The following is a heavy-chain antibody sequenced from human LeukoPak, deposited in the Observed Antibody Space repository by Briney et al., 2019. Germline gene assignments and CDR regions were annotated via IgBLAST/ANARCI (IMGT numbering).Heavy chain of an antibody. CDR1: GFTFSDYY. Sequence: PGGSLRLPCAASGFTFSDYYMSWIRQAPGKGLEWVSYISSSSSYTNYADSVKGRFTISRDNAKNSLYLQMNSLRAEDTAVYYCASGYAPATDYYYYGMDVWGKGTTVTVSS. D-gene: IGHD5-12*01. CDR3: ASGYAPATDYYYYGMDV. J-gene: IGHJ6*04. V-gene: IGHV3-11*06. CDR2: ISSSSSYT.